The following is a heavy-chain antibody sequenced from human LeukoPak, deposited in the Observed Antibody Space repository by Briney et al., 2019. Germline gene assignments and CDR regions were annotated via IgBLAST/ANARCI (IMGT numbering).Heavy chain of an antibody. Sequence: GGSLRLSCAGSGFTFSNHAMSWVRQAPGKGLEWVSTISGSGGSTYSADSVKGRFTMSRDNSKNTLDLQVKSLTAEDTAVYYCAKDAGNEYWYFDLWGRGTLVTVSS. J-gene: IGHJ2*01. CDR1: GFTFSNHA. D-gene: IGHD2-8*01. CDR2: ISGSGGST. CDR3: AKDAGNEYWYFDL. V-gene: IGHV3-23*01.